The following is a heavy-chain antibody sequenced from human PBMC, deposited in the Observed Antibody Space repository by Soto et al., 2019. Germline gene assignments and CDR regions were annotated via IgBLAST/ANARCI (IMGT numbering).Heavy chain of an antibody. Sequence: QVQLVQSGAEVKKPGSSVKVSCKASGGTFSSYAISWVRQAPGQGLEWMGGIIPIFGTANYAQKFQGRVTITADESTSTAYMELRSLRSEDTAVYYCASPRGITIFGVVPSMAYGMDVWGQGTTVTVSS. J-gene: IGHJ6*02. D-gene: IGHD3-3*01. CDR3: ASPRGITIFGVVPSMAYGMDV. V-gene: IGHV1-69*01. CDR1: GGTFSSYA. CDR2: IIPIFGTA.